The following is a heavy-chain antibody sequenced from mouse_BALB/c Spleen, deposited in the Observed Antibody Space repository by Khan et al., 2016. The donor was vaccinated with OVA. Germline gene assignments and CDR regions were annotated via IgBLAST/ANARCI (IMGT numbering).Heavy chain of an antibody. Sequence: QVQLKQSGAELARPGASVKLSCKSSGYTFTSYWMQWVKQRPGQGLEWIGAIYPGDGDTRYTQKFKGKATLTADKSSNTAYMQLSSLASEDSAVYYCASYRYDYFDYWGQGTTLTVSS. CDR1: GYTFTSYW. J-gene: IGHJ2*01. V-gene: IGHV1-87*01. D-gene: IGHD2-14*01. CDR2: IYPGDGDT. CDR3: ASYRYDYFDY.